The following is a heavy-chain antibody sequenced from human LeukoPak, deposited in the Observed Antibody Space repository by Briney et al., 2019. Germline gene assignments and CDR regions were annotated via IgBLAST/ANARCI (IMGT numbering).Heavy chain of an antibody. Sequence: GGSLRLSCAASGFTFSDHYMDWVRQAPGKGLEWVGRTRNKANSYTTEYAASVKGRFTISRDDSKNSLYLQMNSLKTEDTAVYYCARARTDDFWSGYQTYYFGYWGQGTLVTVSS. V-gene: IGHV3-72*01. CDR3: ARARTDDFWSGYQTYYFGY. CDR2: TRNKANSYTT. J-gene: IGHJ4*02. D-gene: IGHD3-3*01. CDR1: GFTFSDHY.